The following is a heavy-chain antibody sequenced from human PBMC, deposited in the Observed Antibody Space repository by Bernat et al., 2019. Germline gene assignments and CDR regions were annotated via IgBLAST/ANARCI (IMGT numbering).Heavy chain of an antibody. V-gene: IGHV1-24*01. CDR1: GYTFTELS. J-gene: IGHJ4*02. CDR3: ATSPVDTAMGPVFDY. D-gene: IGHD5-18*01. Sequence: QVQLVQSGAEVKKPGASVKVSCKASGYTFTELSMNWVRQAPGQGLEWMGGIDPEDGETIYAQKFQGRVTMTTDTSTDTAYMELSSLRSEDTAVYYCATSPVDTAMGPVFDYWGQGTLVTVSS. CDR2: IDPEDGET.